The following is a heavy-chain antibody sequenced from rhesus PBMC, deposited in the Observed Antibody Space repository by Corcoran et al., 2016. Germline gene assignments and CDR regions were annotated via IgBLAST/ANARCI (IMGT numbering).Heavy chain of an antibody. D-gene: IGHD1-20*01. V-gene: IGHV4-165*01. CDR3: ARRYSWNNVHWFDV. J-gene: IGHJ6*01. CDR2: IRGSSGST. CDR1: GGSFSGYY. Sequence: QVQLQESGPGLVKPSETLSLTCAVSGGSFSGYYWGWIRQPPGKGLEWIGYIRGSSGSTDYNPSRKSRVTISTDTSKNQFSLKLSSVTAADTAVYYCARRYSWNNVHWFDVWGQGVVVTVSS.